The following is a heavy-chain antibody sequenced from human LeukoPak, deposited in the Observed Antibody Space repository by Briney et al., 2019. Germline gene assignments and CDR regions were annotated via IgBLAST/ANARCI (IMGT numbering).Heavy chain of an antibody. CDR3: ARGRYCASTNCPYAGGFYYMDV. J-gene: IGHJ6*03. CDR1: GESFSGYH. CDR2: IDHTGST. V-gene: IGHV4-34*01. Sequence: PSETLSLTCAVYGESFSGYHWSWIRQTPGKGLEWIGKIDHTGSTIYNPSLKSRLTISVDTPKNQFSLELSSVTAADTAVYYCARGRYCASTNCPYAGGFYYMDVWGKGTTVIVSS. D-gene: IGHD2-2*01.